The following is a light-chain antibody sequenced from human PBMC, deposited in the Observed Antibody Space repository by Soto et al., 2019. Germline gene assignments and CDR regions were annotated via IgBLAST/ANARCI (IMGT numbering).Light chain of an antibody. J-gene: IGKJ1*01. Sequence: EIVLTRSPGTLSLSPGKGASLSCRASQSVNSGYLAWYQQKPGQAPSLLIYGASSRATGIPDRFSGGGSGIDFTLTISRLEPEDFAVYYCQQFGSSSWTFGQGTKVEIK. V-gene: IGKV3-20*01. CDR3: QQFGSSSWT. CDR2: GAS. CDR1: QSVNSGY.